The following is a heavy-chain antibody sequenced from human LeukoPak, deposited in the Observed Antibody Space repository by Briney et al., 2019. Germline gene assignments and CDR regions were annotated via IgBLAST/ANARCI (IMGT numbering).Heavy chain of an antibody. CDR2: MNPNSGST. J-gene: IGHJ4*02. D-gene: IGHD2-15*01. Sequence: ASVKVSCKASGYTFTNYDINWVRQATGQGLEWMGWMNPNSGSTGYAQKFQGRVTINRNTSISTAYMELSSLRSEDTAVYYCARCATPRIACFDFWGQGTLVTVSS. V-gene: IGHV1-8*02. CDR1: GYTFTNYD. CDR3: ARCATPRIACFDF.